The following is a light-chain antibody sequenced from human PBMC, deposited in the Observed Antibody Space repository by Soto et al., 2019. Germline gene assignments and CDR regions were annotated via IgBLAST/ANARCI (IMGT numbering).Light chain of an antibody. V-gene: IGKV1-5*01. CDR1: QSISNW. J-gene: IGKJ1*01. Sequence: DSQMTQSPSSLSASVVDRVTITCLASQSISNWLAWYQQKPGKAPKLLMSDASSLERGVPSRFSGSGSGTEFTLTISSLQPDDFATYYCQQYDTDSRTFGQGTKVDIK. CDR2: DAS. CDR3: QQYDTDSRT.